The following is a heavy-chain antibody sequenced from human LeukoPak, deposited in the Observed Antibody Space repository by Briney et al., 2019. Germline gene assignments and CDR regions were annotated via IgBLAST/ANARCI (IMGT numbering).Heavy chain of an antibody. CDR2: ISSSSSYI. J-gene: IGHJ4*02. D-gene: IGHD1-1*01. Sequence: GSLRLSCAASGFTFSSYSMNWVRQAPGKGLEWVSSISSSSSYIYYADSVKGRFTISRDNAKNSLYLQMNSLRAEDTAVYYCARVKTGIRSFDYWGQGTLLTVSS. CDR1: GFTFSSYS. CDR3: ARVKTGIRSFDY. V-gene: IGHV3-21*01.